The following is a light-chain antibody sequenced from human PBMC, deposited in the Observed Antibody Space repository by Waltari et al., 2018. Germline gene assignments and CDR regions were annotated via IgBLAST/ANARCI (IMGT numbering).Light chain of an antibody. CDR2: DAS. CDR3: QQYNAYPST. V-gene: IGKV1-16*01. CDR1: QDIIND. Sequence: SSLSASVGDRVTITCRASQDIINDLAWFQQKPGKAPKSLIFDASSLLSGVPSRFSGSGSGTDFILTISSLQPEDFATYYCQQYNAYPSTFGQGTRLDIK. J-gene: IGKJ5*01.